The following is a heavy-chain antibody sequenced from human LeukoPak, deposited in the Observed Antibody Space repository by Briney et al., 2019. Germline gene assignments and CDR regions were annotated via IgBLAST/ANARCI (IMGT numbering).Heavy chain of an antibody. CDR1: GGSISSSSYY. J-gene: IGHJ3*02. CDR3: ARDTLVEAFDI. V-gene: IGHV4-39*07. Sequence: SETLSLTCTVSGGSISSSSYYWGWIRQPPGKGLEWIGSIYYSGSTYYNPSLKSRVTMSVDTSKNQFSLKLSSVTAADTAVYYCARDTLVEAFDIWGQGTMVTVSS. CDR2: IYYSGST. D-gene: IGHD2-8*02.